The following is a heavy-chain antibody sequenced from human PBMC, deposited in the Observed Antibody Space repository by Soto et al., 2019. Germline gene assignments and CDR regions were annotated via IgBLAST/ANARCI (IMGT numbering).Heavy chain of an antibody. V-gene: IGHV1-18*01. D-gene: IGHD6-19*01. Sequence: ASVKVSCKASGYTFTSYGISWVRQAPGQGLEWMGWISAYNGNTNYAQKLQGRVTMTTDTSTSTAYMELRSLRSDDTAVYYCAYSSGHLGYYGMDVWGQGTTVTVSS. J-gene: IGHJ6*02. CDR3: AYSSGHLGYYGMDV. CDR2: ISAYNGNT. CDR1: GYTFTSYG.